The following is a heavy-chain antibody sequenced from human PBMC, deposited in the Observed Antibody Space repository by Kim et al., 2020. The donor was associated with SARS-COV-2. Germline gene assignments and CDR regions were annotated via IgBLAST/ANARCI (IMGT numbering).Heavy chain of an antibody. J-gene: IGHJ2*01. Sequence: GGSLRLSCAASGSTFSNYDMHWVRQAAGKGLEWVSAIGSGGHTYYADSVKGRFTIARENAKNFLYLQMNSLTAGDTAMYYCTTEGPDSVSPGWSFDFWG. CDR2: IGSGGHT. D-gene: IGHD1-26*01. CDR1: GSTFSNYD. V-gene: IGHV3-13*01. CDR3: TTEGPDSVSPGWSFDF.